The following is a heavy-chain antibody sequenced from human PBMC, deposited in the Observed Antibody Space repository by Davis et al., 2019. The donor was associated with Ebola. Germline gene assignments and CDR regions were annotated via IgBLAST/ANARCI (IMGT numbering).Heavy chain of an antibody. CDR1: GFTFRNYA. CDR3: VRAVFHEDLDY. CDR2: VSHSERER. Sequence: PGGSLRLSCPASGFTFRNYAMHWVRQAPGKGLEWVAVVSHSERERFYADSVKGRFTISRDNSENTRYLQMSSLTVDDTAVYYCVRAVFHEDLDYWGQGTPVTVSS. V-gene: IGHV3-30*04. D-gene: IGHD2-15*01. J-gene: IGHJ4*02.